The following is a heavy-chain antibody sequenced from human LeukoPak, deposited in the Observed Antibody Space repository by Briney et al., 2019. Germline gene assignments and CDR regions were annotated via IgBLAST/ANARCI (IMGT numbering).Heavy chain of an antibody. J-gene: IGHJ4*02. CDR2: INSDGSST. CDR1: GFTFSSYW. CDR3: ARDDEKGYTAMVNVVGY. D-gene: IGHD5-18*01. V-gene: IGHV3-74*01. Sequence: PGGSLRLSGAASGFTFSSYWMHWVRKAPGKGLVWVSRINSDGSSTNYADSVKGRFTISRDNAKNTLYLQMNSLRAEDTAVYYCARDDEKGYTAMVNVVGYWGQGTLVTVSS.